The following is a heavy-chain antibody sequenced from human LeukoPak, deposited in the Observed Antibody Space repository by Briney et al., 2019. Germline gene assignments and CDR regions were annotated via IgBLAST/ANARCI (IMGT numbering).Heavy chain of an antibody. CDR3: AKGNWNDD. Sequence: PGGSLRLSCAASGXTFSIYDMTWVRQAPGKGLEWVSVISGSGDSTYYADSVKGRFTISRDNSKNTLYLQMNSLRADDTAVYYCAKGNWNDDWGQGTLVIVSS. CDR1: GXTFSIYD. J-gene: IGHJ5*02. CDR2: ISGSGDST. V-gene: IGHV3-23*01.